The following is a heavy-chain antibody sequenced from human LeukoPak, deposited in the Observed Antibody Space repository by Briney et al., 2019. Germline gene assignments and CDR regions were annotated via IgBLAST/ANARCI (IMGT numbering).Heavy chain of an antibody. V-gene: IGHV3-30-3*01. CDR3: ARGRYSYGQLDY. CDR2: ISYDGSKK. CDR1: GFSFSNYA. D-gene: IGHD5-18*01. Sequence: GGSLRLSCVPSGFSFSNYAMSWVRQAPGKGLEWVAVISYDGSKKYYADSVKGRFTISRDNSKNTLYLQMNSLRAEDTAVYYCARGRYSYGQLDYWGQGTLVTVSS. J-gene: IGHJ4*02.